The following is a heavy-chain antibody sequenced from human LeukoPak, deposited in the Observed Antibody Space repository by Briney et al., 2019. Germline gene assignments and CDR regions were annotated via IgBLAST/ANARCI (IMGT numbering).Heavy chain of an antibody. D-gene: IGHD3-3*01. Sequence: GASVKVSCKASGYTFTNFDINWVRQATGQGLEWMGWMNPNSGNTGYAQKLQGRVTMTTDTSTSTAYMELRSLRSDDTAVYYCARDPVWYDSWFDPWGQGTLVTVSS. J-gene: IGHJ5*02. CDR3: ARDPVWYDSWFDP. CDR1: GYTFTNFD. CDR2: MNPNSGNT. V-gene: IGHV1-8*01.